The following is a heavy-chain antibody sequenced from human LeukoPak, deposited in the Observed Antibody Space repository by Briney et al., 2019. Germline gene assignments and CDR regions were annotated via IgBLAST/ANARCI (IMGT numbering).Heavy chain of an antibody. CDR1: GFTFSSYS. J-gene: IGHJ6*03. V-gene: IGHV3-48*04. Sequence: GGSLRLSCAASGFTFSSYSMNWVRQAPGKGLEWVSYISSRSSTIYYADSVKGRFTISRDNAKNSLYLQMNSLRAEDTAVYYCARGSTYYDILTGYFYYYYMDVWGKGTTVTVSS. CDR3: ARGSTYYDILTGYFYYYYMDV. D-gene: IGHD3-9*01. CDR2: ISSRSSTI.